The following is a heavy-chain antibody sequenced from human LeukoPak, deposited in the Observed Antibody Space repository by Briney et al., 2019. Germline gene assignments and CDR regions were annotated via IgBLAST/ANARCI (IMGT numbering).Heavy chain of an antibody. V-gene: IGHV1-18*01. Sequence: ASVKVSCKASGYTFTSYGISWVRQAPGQGLEWMGWISAYNGNTNYAQKLQGRVTMTTDTSTSTAYMELRGLRSDDTAVYYCARDGVDYGDYGAFDIWGQGTMVTVSS. CDR3: ARDGVDYGDYGAFDI. J-gene: IGHJ3*02. D-gene: IGHD4-17*01. CDR2: ISAYNGNT. CDR1: GYTFTSYG.